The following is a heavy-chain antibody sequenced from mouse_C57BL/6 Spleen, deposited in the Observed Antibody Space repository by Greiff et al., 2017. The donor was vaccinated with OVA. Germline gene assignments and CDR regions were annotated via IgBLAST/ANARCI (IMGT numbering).Heavy chain of an antibody. D-gene: IGHD2-4*01. CDR3: ARARAYYDYDAAMDY. V-gene: IGHV5-16*01. CDR1: GFTFSDYY. J-gene: IGHJ4*01. Sequence: EVKLMESEGGLVQPGSSMKLSCTASGFTFSDYYMAWVRQVPEKGLEWVANINYDGSSTYYLDSLKSRFIISRDNAKNILYLQMSSLKSEDTATYYCARARAYYDYDAAMDYWGQGTSVTVSS. CDR2: INYDGSST.